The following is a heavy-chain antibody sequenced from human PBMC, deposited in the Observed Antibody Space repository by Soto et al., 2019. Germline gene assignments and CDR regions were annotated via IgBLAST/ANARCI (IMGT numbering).Heavy chain of an antibody. CDR3: ARGVVVVPPSQYYFDY. CDR2: IYSGGST. Sequence: EVQLVESGGGLVRPGGSLRLSCAASGFAVSSNYMTWVRQAPGKGLECVSVIYSGGSTTYADSVKGRFTISRHNSNNTLYLQMTSLRAEDTAVYFCARGVVVVPPSQYYFDYWGQGTLVTVSS. CDR1: GFAVSSNY. J-gene: IGHJ4*02. V-gene: IGHV3-53*04. D-gene: IGHD2-2*01.